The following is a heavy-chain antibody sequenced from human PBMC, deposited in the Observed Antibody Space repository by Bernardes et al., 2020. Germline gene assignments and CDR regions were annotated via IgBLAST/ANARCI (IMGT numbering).Heavy chain of an antibody. CDR1: GGTFINYS. D-gene: IGHD6-19*01. J-gene: IGHJ4*02. CDR2: IIPIFGTA. V-gene: IGHV1-69*01. Sequence: VKVSCKASGGTFINYSISWVRQAPGQGLEWMGAIIPIFGTANYAQKFQGRVTITADDSTTTAYMALNSLTSEDTAVYYCARGEDDMRQWGWSLDDWGQGTLVTVSS. CDR3: ARGEDDMRQWGWSLDD.